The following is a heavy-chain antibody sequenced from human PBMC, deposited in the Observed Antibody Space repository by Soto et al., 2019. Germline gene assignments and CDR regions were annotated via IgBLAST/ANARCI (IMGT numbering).Heavy chain of an antibody. Sequence: KGLEWVSAISGSGGSTYYADSVKGRFTISRDNSKNTLSLQMNSLRAEDTAFFFQAEDGIRDVRSVSAFLLNRSSDL. J-gene: IGHJ2*01. CDR2: ISGSGGST. D-gene: IGHD3-10*02. V-gene: IGHV3-23*01. CDR3: AEDGIRDVRSVSAFLLNRSSDL.